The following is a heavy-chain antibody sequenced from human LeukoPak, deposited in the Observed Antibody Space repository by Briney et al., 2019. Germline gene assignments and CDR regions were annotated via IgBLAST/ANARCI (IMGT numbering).Heavy chain of an antibody. V-gene: IGHV4-39*07. D-gene: IGHD3-22*01. Sequence: SETLSLTCTVSGGSMTNSYYYWGWVRQPPGKGLEWIGSIFYSGNTYYNPSLQSRVTTSVDTSRNQFFLKLDSVTAADTAVYYCARDRDDSSGYSDYWGQGILVTVSS. CDR2: IFYSGNT. CDR3: ARDRDDSSGYSDY. J-gene: IGHJ4*02. CDR1: GGSMTNSYYY.